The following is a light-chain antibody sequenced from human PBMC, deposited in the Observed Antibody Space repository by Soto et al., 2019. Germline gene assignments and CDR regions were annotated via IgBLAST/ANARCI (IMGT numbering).Light chain of an antibody. V-gene: IGKV1-39*01. CDR1: QSISNY. CDR2: AAS. Sequence: DIQMTQSPSSLSASVGDRVTITCRASQSISNYLNWYQQKPGKAPKLLIYAASILQSGVPSRFSGSGSGTDFTLTISSLQPEDFVTYYCQQSYSSQYTFGQGTKLEIK. J-gene: IGKJ2*01. CDR3: QQSYSSQYT.